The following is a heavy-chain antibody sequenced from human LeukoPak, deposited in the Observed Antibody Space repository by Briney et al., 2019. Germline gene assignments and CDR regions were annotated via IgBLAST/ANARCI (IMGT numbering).Heavy chain of an antibody. D-gene: IGHD1-26*01. J-gene: IGHJ4*02. Sequence: GGSLRLSCAASGFTFSSYGMHWPPQAPGKGLEGVAFIRYDGSNKYYADSVKGRFTISRDNSKNTLYLQMNSLRAEDTAVHYCAKAESFGGATWGYWGQGTLVTVSS. V-gene: IGHV3-30*02. CDR1: GFTFSSYG. CDR2: IRYDGSNK. CDR3: AKAESFGGATWGY.